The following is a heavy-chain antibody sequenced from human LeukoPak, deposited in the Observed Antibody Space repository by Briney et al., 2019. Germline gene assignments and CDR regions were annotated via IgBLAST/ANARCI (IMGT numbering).Heavy chain of an antibody. CDR2: IKEDGREK. D-gene: IGHD3-16*01. J-gene: IGHJ4*02. CDR1: GFTISRYW. V-gene: IGHV3-7*05. CDR3: VRDDYLGY. Sequence: GGSLRLSCAASGFTISRYWVAWDRQAPGKGLEWVAHIKEDGREKNYVDPVKGRFTISRDNAKNSVYLQMNSLRVEDTAVYYCVRDDYLGYWGQGTLVTVSS.